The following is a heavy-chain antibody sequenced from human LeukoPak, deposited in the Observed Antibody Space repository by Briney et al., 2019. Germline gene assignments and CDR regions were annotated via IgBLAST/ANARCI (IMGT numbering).Heavy chain of an antibody. Sequence: PSETLSLTCTVSGGSISRGGYYWSWIRQHPGKGLEWIGYIYYSGSTYYNPSLKSRVTISVDTSKNQFSLKLSSVTAADTAVYYCAGSGYYYDSSGYFYWFDPWGQGTLVTVSS. D-gene: IGHD3-22*01. V-gene: IGHV4-31*03. CDR3: AGSGYYYDSSGYFYWFDP. CDR2: IYYSGST. J-gene: IGHJ5*02. CDR1: GGSISRGGYY.